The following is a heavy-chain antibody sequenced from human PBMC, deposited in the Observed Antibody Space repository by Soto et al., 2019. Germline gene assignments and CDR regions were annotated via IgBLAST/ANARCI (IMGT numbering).Heavy chain of an antibody. V-gene: IGHV3-30-3*01. D-gene: IGHD6-13*01. Sequence: PGGSLRLSCAASGLTLSGYVLHWVRQAPGKGLEWVALISYDGSDKNYGDSVKGRFTISRDNSKNTLYLQMDSLRAEDTAMYYCATPQSSFPIWGQGTMVTVSS. CDR1: GLTLSGYV. J-gene: IGHJ3*02. CDR3: ATPQSSFPI. CDR2: ISYDGSDK.